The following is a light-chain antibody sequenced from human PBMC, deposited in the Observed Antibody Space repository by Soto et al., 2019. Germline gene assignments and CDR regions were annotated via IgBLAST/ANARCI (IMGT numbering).Light chain of an antibody. CDR1: QSVSSSY. CDR3: QQSGSSPYT. J-gene: IGKJ2*01. CDR2: GAS. V-gene: IGKV3-20*01. Sequence: EIVLTQSPGTLSLSPGERATLSCRASQSVSSSYLAWYQQKPGQAPRLLIYGASSRATGIPGRFSGSGSGQDFTLTISRLEPEDCEVYYCQQSGSSPYTFGQGTKLEIK.